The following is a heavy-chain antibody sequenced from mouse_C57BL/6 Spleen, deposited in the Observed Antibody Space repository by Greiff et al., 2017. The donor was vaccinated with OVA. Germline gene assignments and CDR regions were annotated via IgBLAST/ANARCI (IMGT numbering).Heavy chain of an antibody. D-gene: IGHD1-1*01. Sequence: QVQLQQPGAELVMPGASVKLSCKASGYTFTSYWMHWVKQRPGQGLEWIGEIDPSDSYTNYNQKFKGKSTLTVDKSSSTAYMQLSSLTSEDSAVYYCARSITEIAYWGQGTLVTVSA. CDR1: GYTFTSYW. J-gene: IGHJ3*01. V-gene: IGHV1-69*01. CDR3: ARSITEIAY. CDR2: IDPSDSYT.